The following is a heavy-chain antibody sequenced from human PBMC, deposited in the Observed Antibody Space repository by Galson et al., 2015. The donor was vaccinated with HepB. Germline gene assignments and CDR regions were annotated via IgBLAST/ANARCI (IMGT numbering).Heavy chain of an antibody. CDR2: IYYSGSP. V-gene: IGHV4-39*01. Sequence: TLSLTCTVSGGSISSSSFYWGWIRQPPGEGLEWIGTIYYSGSPYYNPSLKSRVTVSVDTSKNQFSLKLSSVTAADTAVYYCARHRRDDPLNYVDYWGQGTLVSVSS. CDR1: GGSISSSSFY. J-gene: IGHJ4*02. CDR3: ARHRRDDPLNYVDY. D-gene: IGHD5-24*01.